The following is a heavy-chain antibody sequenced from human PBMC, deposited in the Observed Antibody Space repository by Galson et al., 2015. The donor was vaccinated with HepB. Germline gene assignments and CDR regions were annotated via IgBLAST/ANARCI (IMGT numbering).Heavy chain of an antibody. D-gene: IGHD3-10*01. CDR3: AKDRSGFYASGSSDY. J-gene: IGHJ4*02. CDR1: GLTFSTYA. Sequence: SLRLSCAASGLTFSTYAMSWVRQAPGKGLQWVAFIRSDESQKFYGDSVKGRFTISRDNFKNTLYLQLKSLTAEDTAVYYCAKDRSGFYASGSSDYWGQGTVVTVSS. V-gene: IGHV3-30*02. CDR2: IRSDESQK.